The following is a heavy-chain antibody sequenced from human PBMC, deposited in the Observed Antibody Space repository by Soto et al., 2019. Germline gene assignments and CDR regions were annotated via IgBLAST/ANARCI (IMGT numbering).Heavy chain of an antibody. CDR2: ISGISDTI. V-gene: IGHV3-48*01. CDR1: GFFFSSYG. J-gene: IGHJ6*03. D-gene: IGHD2-2*01. CDR3: ARDKYVYCSSSICDEYYFFYLDV. Sequence: EVQLVESGGGLVQRGGSLRLSCAASGFFFSSYGMNWVRQAPGKGLEWLSSISGISDTIYYADSVKGRFTISRDNAENSLFLQMNSLRAEDTDVYYCARDKYVYCSSSICDEYYFFYLDVWGQGTTVNVSS.